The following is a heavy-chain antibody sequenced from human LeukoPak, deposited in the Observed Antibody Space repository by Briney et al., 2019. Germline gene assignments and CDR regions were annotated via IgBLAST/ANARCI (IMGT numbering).Heavy chain of an antibody. CDR1: GYTFTSYY. CDR3: ARDGYGGNEFDY. V-gene: IGHV1-46*01. CDR2: INPSGGST. J-gene: IGHJ4*02. Sequence: ASVKVSCKASGYTFTSYYMHWVRQAPGQGLEWMGIINPSGGSTSYAQKFQGRVTMTRDTSTSTVYMDLSSLGSEDTAVYYCARDGYGGNEFDYWGQGTLVTVSS. D-gene: IGHD4-23*01.